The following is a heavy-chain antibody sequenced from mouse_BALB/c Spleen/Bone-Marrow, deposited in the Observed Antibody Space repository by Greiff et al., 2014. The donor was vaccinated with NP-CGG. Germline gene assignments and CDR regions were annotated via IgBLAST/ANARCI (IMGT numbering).Heavy chain of an antibody. CDR1: GFSLTSYG. CDR2: IWSDGST. J-gene: IGHJ4*01. Sequence: QVQLQQSGPGLVAPSQSLSITCTISGFSLTSYGVHWVRQPPGKGLEWLVVIWSDGSTTNNSALKSRLSNSKDNSKSQVFLKMNCPQTDDTAMYYCARHGNYAMDYWGQGTSVTVSS. CDR3: ARHGNYAMDY. V-gene: IGHV2-6-1*01. D-gene: IGHD1-1*02.